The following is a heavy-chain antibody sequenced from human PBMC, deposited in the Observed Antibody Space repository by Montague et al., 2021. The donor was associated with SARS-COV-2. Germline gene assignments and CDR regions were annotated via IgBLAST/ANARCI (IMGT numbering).Heavy chain of an antibody. CDR2: IWYDGSNK. CDR3: ARDLVVAAAGTRYYFDY. J-gene: IGHJ4*02. Sequence: SLRLSFAASGFTFSSYGMHWVRQAPGKGLEWVAVIWYDGSNKYYADSVKGRFTISRDNSKNTLYLQMNSLRAEDTAVYYCARDLVVAAAGTRYYFDYWGQGTLVTVSS. V-gene: IGHV3-33*01. CDR1: GFTFSSYG. D-gene: IGHD6-13*01.